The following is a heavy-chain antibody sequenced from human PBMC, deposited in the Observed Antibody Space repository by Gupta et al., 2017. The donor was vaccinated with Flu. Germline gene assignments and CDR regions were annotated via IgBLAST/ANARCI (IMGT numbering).Heavy chain of an antibody. V-gene: IGHV1-69*01. CDR2: IIPIFGTA. D-gene: IGHD6-25*01. CDR1: GGTFRTYG. Sequence: QGQLVQSGAEVKKPGSSVKVSCKASGGTFRTYGICGVRQAPVQGLEYMGGIIPIFGTADYAQKFQGRVTITADESTSTAYMEVSSLRSEDTAVYYCAGGLYSSATRPLEYWGQGTLVTVSS. CDR3: AGGLYSSATRPLEY. J-gene: IGHJ4*02.